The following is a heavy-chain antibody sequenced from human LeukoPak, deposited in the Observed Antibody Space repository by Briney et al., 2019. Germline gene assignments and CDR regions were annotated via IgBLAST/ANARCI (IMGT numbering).Heavy chain of an antibody. D-gene: IGHD5-24*01. J-gene: IGHJ6*03. CDR3: ARRLRDGYNYAYYYYYYMDV. Sequence: SETLSLTCAVYGGSFSGYYWSWIRQPPGKGLEWIGEINHSGSTNYNPSLKSRVTISVDTSKNQFSLKLSSVTAADTAVYYCARRLRDGYNYAYYYYYYMDVWGKGTTVTVSS. CDR2: INHSGST. V-gene: IGHV4-34*01. CDR1: GGSFSGYY.